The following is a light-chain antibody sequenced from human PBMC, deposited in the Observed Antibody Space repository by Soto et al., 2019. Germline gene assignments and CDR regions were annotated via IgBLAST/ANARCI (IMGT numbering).Light chain of an antibody. J-gene: IGKJ5*01. CDR3: QQASSIPLT. Sequence: DIQLTQSPSSLSASVGDRVTVTCRASQGVSKWVAWYQQKPGKAAILLIHGASNLQTGVPSRFSGSGSGTDSVPPITSLQPEDIATYCSQQASSIPLTFGQGARLEI. CDR1: QGVSKW. CDR2: GAS. V-gene: IGKV1-12*01.